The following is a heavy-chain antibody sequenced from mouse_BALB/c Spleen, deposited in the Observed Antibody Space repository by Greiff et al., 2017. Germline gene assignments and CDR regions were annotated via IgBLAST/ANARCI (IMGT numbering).Heavy chain of an antibody. CDR2: ISSGSSTI. CDR3: ARWGITTVVASHYYAMDY. V-gene: IGHV5-17*02. CDR1: GFTFSSFG. J-gene: IGHJ4*01. Sequence: VQLKESGGGLVQPGGSRKLSCAASGFTFSSFGMHWVRQAPEKGLEWVAYISSGSSTIYYADTVKGRFTISRDNPKNTLFLQMTSLRSEDTAMYYCARWGITTVVASHYYAMDYWGQGTSVTVSS. D-gene: IGHD1-1*01.